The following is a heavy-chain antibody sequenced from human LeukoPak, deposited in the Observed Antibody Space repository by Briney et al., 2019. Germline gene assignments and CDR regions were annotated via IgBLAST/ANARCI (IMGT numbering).Heavy chain of an antibody. V-gene: IGHV3-23*01. D-gene: IGHD2-15*01. J-gene: IGHJ4*02. CDR1: GFTFSSSA. CDR3: AKGGAWDIVVVVAATYKDY. CDR2: ISNNGGYT. Sequence: GGSLRLSCAASGFTFSSSAMSWVRQAPGKGLEWVSAISNNGGYTYYADSVQGRFTISRDNSKSTLCLQMNSLRAEDTAVYYCAKGGAWDIVVVVAATYKDYWGQGTLVTVSS.